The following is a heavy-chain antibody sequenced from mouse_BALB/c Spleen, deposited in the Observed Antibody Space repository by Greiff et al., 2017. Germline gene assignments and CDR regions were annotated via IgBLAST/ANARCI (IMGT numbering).Heavy chain of an antibody. CDR3: ARDQLRLRYFDV. D-gene: IGHD1-2*01. CDR1: GYSITSGYY. CDR2: ISYDGSN. Sequence: EVQLQQSGPGLVKPSQSLSLTCSVTGYSITSGYYWNWIRQFPGNKLEWMGYISYDGSNNYNPSLKNRISITRDTSKNQFFLKLNSVTTEDTATYYCARDQLRLRYFDVWGAGTTVTVSS. J-gene: IGHJ1*01. V-gene: IGHV3-6*02.